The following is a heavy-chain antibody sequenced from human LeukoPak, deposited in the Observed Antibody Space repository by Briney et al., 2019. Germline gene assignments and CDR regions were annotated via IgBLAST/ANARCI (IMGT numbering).Heavy chain of an antibody. CDR2: INSDGSST. D-gene: IGHD2-15*01. CDR3: ARGSDCSGGSCYSYWYFDL. CDR1: AFTTSSYW. Sequence: GGSLRLSCAASAFTTSSYWMHWVRQAPGKGLVWVSRINSDGSSTSYADSVKGRFTISRDNAKNTLYLQMNSLRAEDTAMYYCARGSDCSGGSCYSYWYFDLWGRGTLVTVSS. V-gene: IGHV3-74*01. J-gene: IGHJ2*01.